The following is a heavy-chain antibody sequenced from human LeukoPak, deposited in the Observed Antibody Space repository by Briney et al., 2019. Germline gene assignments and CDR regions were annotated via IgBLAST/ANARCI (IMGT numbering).Heavy chain of an antibody. D-gene: IGHD3-10*01. J-gene: IGHJ6*02. CDR1: GFTFDDYA. CDR2: INWDGGST. V-gene: IGHV3-43D*03. Sequence: GGSLRLSCAASGFTFDDYAMHWVRQAPGKGLEWVSLINWDGGSTYYADSVKGRFTISRDNSKNSLYLQMNSLRAEDTALYYCAKDVGALTSHTMVLTDGMDVWGQGTTVTVSS. CDR3: AKDVGALTSHTMVLTDGMDV.